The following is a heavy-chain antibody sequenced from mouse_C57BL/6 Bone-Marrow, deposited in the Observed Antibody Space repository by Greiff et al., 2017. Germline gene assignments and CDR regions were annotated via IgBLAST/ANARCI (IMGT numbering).Heavy chain of an antibody. CDR2: IDPNSGGT. D-gene: IGHD1-1*01. Sequence: PGRGLEWIGRIDPNSGGTKYNEKFKSKATLTVDKPSSTAYMQLSSLTSEDSAVSYCARGVSGSSYGMDYWGQGTTLTVSS. J-gene: IGHJ2*01. V-gene: IGHV1-72*01. CDR3: ARGVSGSSYGMDY.